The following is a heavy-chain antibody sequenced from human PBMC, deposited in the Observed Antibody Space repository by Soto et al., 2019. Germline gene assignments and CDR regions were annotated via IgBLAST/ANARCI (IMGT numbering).Heavy chain of an antibody. D-gene: IGHD2-15*01. J-gene: IGHJ6*02. CDR3: ARDQADIVVGTTLYYYYGMDV. Sequence: GGSLRLSYAASGFTFSSYSMNWVRQAPGKGLEWVSYISSSSSTIYYADSVKGRFTISRDNAKNSLYLQMNSLRAEDTAVYYCARDQADIVVGTTLYYYYGMDVWGQGTTVTVSS. CDR2: ISSSSSTI. CDR1: GFTFSSYS. V-gene: IGHV3-48*01.